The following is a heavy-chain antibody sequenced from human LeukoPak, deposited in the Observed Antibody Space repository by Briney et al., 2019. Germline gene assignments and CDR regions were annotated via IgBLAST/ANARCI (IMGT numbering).Heavy chain of an antibody. CDR2: INHSGST. D-gene: IGHD2-15*01. CDR1: GGSFSVYY. Sequence: KSSETLSLTCAVYGGSFSVYYWSWIRQPPGKGLEWIGEINHSGSTNYNPSLKSRVTISVDTSKKQFSLKLSSVTAADTAVYYCARGSGVVAARTFDYWGQGTLVTVSS. V-gene: IGHV4-34*01. J-gene: IGHJ4*02. CDR3: ARGSGVVAARTFDY.